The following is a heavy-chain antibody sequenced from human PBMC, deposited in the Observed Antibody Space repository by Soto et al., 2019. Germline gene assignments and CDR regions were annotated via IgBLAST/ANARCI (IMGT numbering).Heavy chain of an antibody. CDR3: ARRSLQQQLVFPIFRDRLYYYYYYMDV. J-gene: IGHJ6*03. CDR1: GGSISSYY. CDR2: IYYSGST. D-gene: IGHD6-13*01. V-gene: IGHV4-59*08. Sequence: SETLSLTCTVSGGSISSYYWSWIRQPPGKGLEWIGYIYYSGSTNYNPSLKSRVTISVDTSKNQFSLKLSSVTAADTAVYYCARRSLQQQLVFPIFRDRLYYYYYYMDVWGKGTTVTVSS.